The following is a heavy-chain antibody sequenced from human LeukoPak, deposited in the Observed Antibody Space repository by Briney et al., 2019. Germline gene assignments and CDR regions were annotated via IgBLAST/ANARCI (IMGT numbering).Heavy chain of an antibody. Sequence: NPSETLSLTCTVSGGSISSSSYYWGWIRQPPGKGLEWIGSIYYSGSTYYNPSLKSRVTISVDTSKNQFSLKLSSVTAADTAVYYCARTPGGRLVGATTWFDYWGQGTLVTVSS. CDR2: IYYSGST. CDR3: ARTPGGRLVGATTWFDY. D-gene: IGHD1-26*01. J-gene: IGHJ4*02. V-gene: IGHV4-39*01. CDR1: GGSISSSSYY.